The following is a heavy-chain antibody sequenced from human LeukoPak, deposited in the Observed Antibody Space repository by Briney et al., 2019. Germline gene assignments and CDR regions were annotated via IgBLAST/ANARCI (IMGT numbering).Heavy chain of an antibody. Sequence: PGGSLRLSCATSGFTFNSYAMSWVRQAPGKGLEWVSSISGSGGSTYYADSVKGRFTISRDNSKNTLYLQMNSLRAEDTAVYYCAKPVAGTGYFDYWGQGTLVTVSS. CDR3: AKPVAGTGYFDY. CDR2: ISGSGGST. D-gene: IGHD6-19*01. J-gene: IGHJ4*02. V-gene: IGHV3-23*01. CDR1: GFTFNSYA.